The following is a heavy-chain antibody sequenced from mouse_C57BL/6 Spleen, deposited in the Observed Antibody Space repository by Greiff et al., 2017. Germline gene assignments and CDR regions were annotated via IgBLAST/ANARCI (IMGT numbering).Heavy chain of an antibody. CDR2: INYDGSST. CDR1: GFTFSDYY. J-gene: IGHJ2*01. V-gene: IGHV5-16*01. Sequence: EVKLVESEGGLVQPGSSMKLSCTASGFTFSDYYMAWVRQVPEKGLEWVANINYDGSSTYYLDSLKSRFIISSDNAKNILYLQMSSLKSEDTATYYCARDRDYLDYWGQGTTLTVSS. CDR3: ARDRDYLDY.